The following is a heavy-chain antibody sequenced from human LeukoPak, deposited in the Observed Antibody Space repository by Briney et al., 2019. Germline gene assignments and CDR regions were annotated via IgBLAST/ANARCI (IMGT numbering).Heavy chain of an antibody. J-gene: IGHJ4*02. CDR2: IREDGGEK. CDR1: GFPFSTYW. D-gene: IGHD1-1*01. V-gene: IGHV3-7*01. CDR3: ARDKEGTGPTHLDY. Sequence: GGSLRLSCAAAGFPFSTYWMSWVRQAPGKGLEWVANIREDGGEKYSVDSVKGRFTISRDNAINTLYLEMNSLRAEDTGLYYCARDKEGTGPTHLDYWGQGALVIVSS.